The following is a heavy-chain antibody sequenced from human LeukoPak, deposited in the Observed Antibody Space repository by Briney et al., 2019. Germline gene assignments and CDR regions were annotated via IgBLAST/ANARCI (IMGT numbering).Heavy chain of an antibody. CDR2: IYSGGTT. V-gene: IGHV3-53*01. CDR1: GFTFSSYW. D-gene: IGHD2-15*01. J-gene: IGHJ3*02. CDR3: ARDPRESSLYAFDI. Sequence: GGSLRLSCAASGFTFSSYWMSWVRQAPGKGLEWVSIIYSGGTTYYADSVKGRFTISRDNSKNTLYLQMNNLRAEDTAVYYCARDPRESSLYAFDIWGQGTMVTVSS.